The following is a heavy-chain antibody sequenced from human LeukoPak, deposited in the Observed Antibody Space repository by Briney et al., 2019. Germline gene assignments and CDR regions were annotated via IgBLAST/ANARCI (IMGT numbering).Heavy chain of an antibody. V-gene: IGHV4-38-2*01. J-gene: IGHJ5*02. Sequence: SETLSLTCAVYGGSFSGYYRGWIRQPPGKGLEWIGSISHSGSTYYKPSLKSRVTISVDTSKNQFSLKLRSVTAADTAVYYCARVTSRLGWFDPWGQGTLVTVSS. CDR2: ISHSGST. CDR1: GGSFSGYY. CDR3: ARVTSRLGWFDP. D-gene: IGHD1-14*01.